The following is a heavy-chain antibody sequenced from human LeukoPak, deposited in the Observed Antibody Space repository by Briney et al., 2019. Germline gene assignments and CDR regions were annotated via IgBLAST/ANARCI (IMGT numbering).Heavy chain of an antibody. CDR3: ASEGSAAGTFFGY. CDR1: GGSISSSNW. V-gene: IGHV4-4*02. J-gene: IGHJ4*02. CDR2: IYHSGST. Sequence: PSETLSLTCAVSGGSISSSNWWSWVRPPPGKGLEWIGEIYHSGSTNYNPSLKSRVTISVDKSKNQFSLKLSSVTAADTAVYYCASEGSAAGTFFGYWGQGTLVTVSS. D-gene: IGHD6-13*01.